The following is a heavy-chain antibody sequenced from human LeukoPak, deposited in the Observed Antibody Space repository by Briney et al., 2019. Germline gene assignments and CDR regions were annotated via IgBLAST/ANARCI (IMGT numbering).Heavy chain of an antibody. J-gene: IGHJ6*03. CDR3: ARGGYSYGYISSYYYYYMDV. CDR2: IYSGGST. V-gene: IGHV3-53*01. CDR1: GFTISSNY. D-gene: IGHD5-18*01. Sequence: GGSLRLSCAASGFTISSNYMSWVRQAPGKGLEWVSVIYSGGSTYYADSVKGRFTISRDNSKNTLYLQMNSLRAEDTAVYYCARGGYSYGYISSYYYYYMDVWGKGTTVTISS.